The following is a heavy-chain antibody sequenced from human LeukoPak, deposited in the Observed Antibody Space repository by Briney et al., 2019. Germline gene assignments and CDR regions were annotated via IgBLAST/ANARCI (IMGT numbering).Heavy chain of an antibody. CDR2: ISNGGTT. Sequence: PSGSLTLSCTASGFTVSSNHMSWVRQAPGKGLEWISVISNGGTTYYADSVKGRFTISRDNSKNTLYLQMNSLRAEDTAVYYCARDRIVGATPNDASDIWGQGTMVTVSS. D-gene: IGHD1-26*01. J-gene: IGHJ3*02. V-gene: IGHV3-53*01. CDR1: GFTVSSNH. CDR3: ARDRIVGATPNDASDI.